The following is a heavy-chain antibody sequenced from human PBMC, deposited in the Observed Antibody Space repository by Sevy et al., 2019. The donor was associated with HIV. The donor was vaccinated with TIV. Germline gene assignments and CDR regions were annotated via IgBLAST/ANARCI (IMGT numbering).Heavy chain of an antibody. CDR2: TKEDGSER. J-gene: IGHJ5*01. Sequence: GGSLRLSCAASGFIFSIYRMSWVRQAPGKGLESVASTKEDGSERKYVDSVKGRFIISRDNAKNALYLQMNSLRAEDTAVYYCVRDFDKDDSGYSDWFDSWGQGSLVTVSS. D-gene: IGHD3-22*01. CDR1: GFIFSIYR. CDR3: VRDFDKDDSGYSDWFDS. V-gene: IGHV3-7*01.